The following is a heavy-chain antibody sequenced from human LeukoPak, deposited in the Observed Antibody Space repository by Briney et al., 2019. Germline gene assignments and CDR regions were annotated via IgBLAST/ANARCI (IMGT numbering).Heavy chain of an antibody. J-gene: IGHJ6*02. CDR2: INSDGSST. CDR1: GFTFSSYW. D-gene: IGHD3-16*01. Sequence: GGSLRLSCAASGFTFSSYWMHWVRQAPGKGLVWVSRINSDGSSTSYADSVKGRFTISRDNAKNTLYLQMNSLRAEDTAVYYCARAPGLDYYYGMDVWGRGTTVTVSS. CDR3: ARAPGLDYYYGMDV. V-gene: IGHV3-74*01.